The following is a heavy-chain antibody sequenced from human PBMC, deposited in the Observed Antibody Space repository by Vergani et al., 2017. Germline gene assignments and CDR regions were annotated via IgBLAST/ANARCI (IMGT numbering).Heavy chain of an antibody. CDR2: ISWNSGSI. CDR3: ACDYYYYMDV. CDR1: GFTFDDYA. J-gene: IGHJ6*03. Sequence: EVQLVESGGGLVQPGRSPRLSCAASGFTFDDYAMHWVRPAPGKGLEWVSGISWNSGSIGYADSVKGRLTISRDNAKNSLYLQMNSLRAEDTALYYCACDYYYYMDVWGKGTTVTVSS. V-gene: IGHV3-9*01.